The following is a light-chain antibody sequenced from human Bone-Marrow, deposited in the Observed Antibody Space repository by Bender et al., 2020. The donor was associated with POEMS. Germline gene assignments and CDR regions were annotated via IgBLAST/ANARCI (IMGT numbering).Light chain of an antibody. CDR2: QDI. V-gene: IGLV3-1*01. Sequence: SYALTQPASVSVSPGQTARITCFGERLEEKYACWYQQKPGQSPLMVIYQDIKRPSGIPERFSGSNSGNIATLTISGTQAMDEADYYCQAWASGAYVFGTGTTVTVL. CDR1: RLEEKY. CDR3: QAWASGAYV. J-gene: IGLJ1*01.